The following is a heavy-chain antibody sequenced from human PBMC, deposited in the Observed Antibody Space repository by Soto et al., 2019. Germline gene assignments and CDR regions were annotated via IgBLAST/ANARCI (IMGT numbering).Heavy chain of an antibody. CDR1: GFTFSSYW. CDR3: ARDLGYSTFYYYYGVDV. Sequence: GGSLRLSCAASGFTFSSYWMSWVRQAPGKGLEWVANIKQDGSEKYYVDSVKGRFTISRDNAKNSLYLQMNSLRAEDTAVYYCARDLGYSTFYYYYGVDVWGQGTKVTVSS. V-gene: IGHV3-7*03. D-gene: IGHD4-4*01. CDR2: IKQDGSEK. J-gene: IGHJ6*02.